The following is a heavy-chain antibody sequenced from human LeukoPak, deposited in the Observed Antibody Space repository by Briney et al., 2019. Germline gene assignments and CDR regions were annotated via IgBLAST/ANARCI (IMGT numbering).Heavy chain of an antibody. Sequence: SVKVSCKASGGTFSSYAISWVRQAPGQGLEWMGGIIPIFGTTKYAQNFQGRVTITTAGSTSTAYMELKSLRSEDTAVYYCAMGNNFDFFYFDYWGQGTLVSVSS. CDR2: IIPIFGTT. D-gene: IGHD3-9*01. CDR1: GGTFSSYA. CDR3: AMGNNFDFFYFDY. J-gene: IGHJ4*02. V-gene: IGHV1-69*05.